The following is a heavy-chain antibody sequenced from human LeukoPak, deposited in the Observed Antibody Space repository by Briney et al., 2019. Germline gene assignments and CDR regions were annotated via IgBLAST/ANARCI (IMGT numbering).Heavy chain of an antibody. Sequence: GASVKVSCKASGYTFASHDIHWVRQATGQGLEWMGWMNIDSGNTGYAEKLQGRVTMTRNTSTTTANMELSSLTSEDTAVYYCVRGSGRGKDSWGQGTLVTVSS. CDR3: VRGSGRGKDS. D-gene: IGHD1-1*01. V-gene: IGHV1-8*01. CDR2: MNIDSGNT. J-gene: IGHJ4*02. CDR1: GYTFASHD.